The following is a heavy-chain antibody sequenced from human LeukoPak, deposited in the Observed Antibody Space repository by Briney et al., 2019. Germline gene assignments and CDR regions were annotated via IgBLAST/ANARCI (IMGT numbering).Heavy chain of an antibody. CDR2: ISGSGGST. Sequence: GGSLRLSCAASGFTFSSYAMSWVRQAPGKGLEWVSAISGSGGSTYYADSVKGRFTISRDNSKNTLYLQMNSLRAEDTAVYYCAKDGLVVVAATTFFCWGQGTLVTVSS. J-gene: IGHJ4*02. D-gene: IGHD2-15*01. CDR3: AKDGLVVVAATTFFC. V-gene: IGHV3-23*01. CDR1: GFTFSSYA.